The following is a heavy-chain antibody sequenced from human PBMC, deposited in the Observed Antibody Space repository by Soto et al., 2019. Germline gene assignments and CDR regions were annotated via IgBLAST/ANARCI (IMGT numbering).Heavy chain of an antibody. CDR3: ARRWWYGDYNGGAMAV. CDR2: IFSNDEK. Sequence: QVTLKESGPVLVKPTETLTLTCTVSGFSLSNARMGVSWIRQPPGKALEWLAHIFSNDEKSYSTSLKSRLTISKDTSKSQVVLTMTNMDPVDTATYYCARRWWYGDYNGGAMAVWGQGTTVTVSS. D-gene: IGHD4-17*01. J-gene: IGHJ6*02. CDR1: GFSLSNARMG. V-gene: IGHV2-26*01.